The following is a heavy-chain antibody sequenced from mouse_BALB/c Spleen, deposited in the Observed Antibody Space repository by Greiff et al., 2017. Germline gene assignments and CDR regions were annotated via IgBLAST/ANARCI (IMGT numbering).Heavy chain of an antibody. CDR1: GFTFSSYA. Sequence: DVLLVESGGGLVKPGGSLKLSCAASGFTFSSYAMSWVRQTPEKRLEWVATISSGGSYTYYPDSVKGRFTISRDNAKNTLYLQMSSLRSEDTAMYYCARQWSMITTRGFAYWGQGTLVTVSA. V-gene: IGHV5-9-3*01. J-gene: IGHJ3*01. CDR2: ISSGGSYT. CDR3: ARQWSMITTRGFAY. D-gene: IGHD2-4*01.